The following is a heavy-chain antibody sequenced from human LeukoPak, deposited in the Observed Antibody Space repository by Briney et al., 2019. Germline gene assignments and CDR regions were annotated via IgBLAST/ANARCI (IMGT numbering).Heavy chain of an antibody. D-gene: IGHD5-24*01. CDR1: GVTFSRYT. Sequence: GGSLRLSCAGSGVTFSRYTMHWVRQAPGKGLEWVAVKSFDGGNQFYADSVKGLFTFSRNNSRDTLYLQMHRLRDGETARYFLAKSLQMATMTGYLDYWGQGALVTVSS. CDR3: AKSLQMATMTGYLDY. V-gene: IGHV3-30*04. J-gene: IGHJ4*02. CDR2: KSFDGGNQ.